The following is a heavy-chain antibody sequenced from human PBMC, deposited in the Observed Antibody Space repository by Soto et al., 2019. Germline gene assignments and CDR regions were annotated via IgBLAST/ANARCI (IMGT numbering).Heavy chain of an antibody. V-gene: IGHV5-10-1*01. CDR3: AGTKEHCSSTSCPIDY. Sequence: GESLKISCKGSGYSFTSYWISWVRQMPGKGLEWMGRIDPSDSYTNYSPSFQGRVTISADKSISTAYLQWSSLKASDTAMYYCAGTKEHCSSTSCPIDYWGQGTLVTVSS. J-gene: IGHJ4*02. D-gene: IGHD2-2*01. CDR1: GYSFTSYW. CDR2: IDPSDSYT.